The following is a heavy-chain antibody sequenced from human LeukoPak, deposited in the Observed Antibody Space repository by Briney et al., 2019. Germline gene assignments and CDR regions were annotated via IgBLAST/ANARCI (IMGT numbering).Heavy chain of an antibody. V-gene: IGHV4-34*01. D-gene: IGHD3-22*01. CDR2: INGSGST. CDR1: GGSFSGYY. Sequence: SETESLTCAVYGGSFSGYYWSWIRQPPGKGLEWIGEINGSGSTNYNPALKSRVTISVDTSKSQFPLKLSSVTAADTAVYYCARVGDYDSSGMLDYWGQGTLVTVSS. CDR3: ARVGDYDSSGMLDY. J-gene: IGHJ4*02.